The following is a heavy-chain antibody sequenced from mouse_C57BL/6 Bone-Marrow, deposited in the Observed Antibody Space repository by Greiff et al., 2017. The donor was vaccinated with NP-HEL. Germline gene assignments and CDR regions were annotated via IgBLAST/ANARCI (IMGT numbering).Heavy chain of an antibody. D-gene: IGHD2-1*01. V-gene: IGHV1-81*01. Sequence: QVQLKESGAELARPGASVKLSCKASGYTFTSYGISWVKQRTGQGLEWIGEIYPRSGNTYYNEKFKGKATLTADKSSSTAYMELRSLTSEDSAVYFCARDLLWYPFAYWGQGTLVTVSA. CDR2: IYPRSGNT. CDR3: ARDLLWYPFAY. CDR1: GYTFTSYG. J-gene: IGHJ3*01.